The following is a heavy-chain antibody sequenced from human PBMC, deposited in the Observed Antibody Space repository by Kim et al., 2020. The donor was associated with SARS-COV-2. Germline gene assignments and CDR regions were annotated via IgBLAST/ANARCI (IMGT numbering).Heavy chain of an antibody. J-gene: IGHJ5*02. V-gene: IGHV4-59*13. Sequence: SETLSLTCTVSGGSISSYYWSWIRQPPGKGLEWIGYIYYSGSTNYNPSLKSRVTISVDTSKNQFSLKLSSVTAADTAVYYCARSGDYYDSSGYSGWFDPWGQGTLVTVSS. CDR2: IYYSGST. CDR1: GGSISSYY. D-gene: IGHD3-22*01. CDR3: ARSGDYYDSSGYSGWFDP.